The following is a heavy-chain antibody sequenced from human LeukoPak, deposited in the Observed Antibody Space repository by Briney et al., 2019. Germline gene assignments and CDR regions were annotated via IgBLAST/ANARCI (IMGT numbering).Heavy chain of an antibody. J-gene: IGHJ3*01. Sequence: SEILSLTCTVSGASTSAYYWSWIRQPPGKGLEWIGYSYSGGNANYNPSLKSRVTISIDTSENQFSLRLTSVTAADTAIYFCAHSKRGGGYYINAFAVWGQGALVTISS. CDR3: AHSKRGGGYYINAFAV. CDR1: GASTSAYY. D-gene: IGHD1-26*01. V-gene: IGHV4-59*01. CDR2: SYSGGNA.